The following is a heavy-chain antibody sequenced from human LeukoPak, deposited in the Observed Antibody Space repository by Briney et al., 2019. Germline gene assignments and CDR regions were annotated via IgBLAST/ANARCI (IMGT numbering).Heavy chain of an antibody. J-gene: IGHJ3*02. D-gene: IGHD1-26*01. CDR1: GYTFTGYY. CDR3: ATEWADAFDI. CDR2: IISVFGTT. Sequence: ASVKVSCKASGYTFTGYYMHWVRQAPGQGLEWMGRIISVFGTTNYAQKFQGRLTISADESSRTAYMELSSLRSEDTAVYFCATEWADAFDIWGQGTMVTVSS. V-gene: IGHV1-69*13.